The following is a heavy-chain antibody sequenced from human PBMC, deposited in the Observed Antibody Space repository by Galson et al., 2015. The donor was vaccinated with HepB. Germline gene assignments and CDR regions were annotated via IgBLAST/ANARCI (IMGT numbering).Heavy chain of an antibody. CDR2: IYSGDST. J-gene: IGHJ2*01. CDR1: GFSFTRYA. D-gene: IGHD6-13*01. V-gene: IGHV3-66*01. Sequence: SLRLSCAASGFSFTRYAMTWVRQAPGKGLEWVSVIYSGDSTYYADSVKGRFTISRDNSKNTLYLQMNSLRAEDTAVYYCARDGYSSSWYVRYFDPWGRGTLVTVSS. CDR3: ARDGYSSSWYVRYFDP.